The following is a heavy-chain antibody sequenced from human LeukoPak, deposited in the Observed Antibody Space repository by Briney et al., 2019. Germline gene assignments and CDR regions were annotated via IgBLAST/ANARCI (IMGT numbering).Heavy chain of an antibody. Sequence: GSLRLSCAASGFTFSSFAMSWIRQPPGKGLEWIGEINHSGSTNYNPSLKSRVTISVDTSKNQFSLKLSSVTAADTAVYYCARGSPMVRGVMFTYWGQGTLVTVSS. CDR2: INHSGST. CDR1: GFTFSSFA. J-gene: IGHJ4*02. CDR3: ARGSPMVRGVMFTY. D-gene: IGHD3-10*01. V-gene: IGHV4-34*01.